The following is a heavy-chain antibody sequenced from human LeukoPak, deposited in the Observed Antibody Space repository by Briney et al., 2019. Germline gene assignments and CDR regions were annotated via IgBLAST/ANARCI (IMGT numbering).Heavy chain of an antibody. CDR2: IIPIFGTA. CDR3: AREWAGRDGYNHY. D-gene: IGHD5-24*01. V-gene: IGHV1-69*06. CDR1: GGTFSSYA. J-gene: IGHJ4*02. Sequence: SVKVSCMASGGTFSSYAISWVRQAPGQGLEWMGGIIPIFGTANCAQKFQGRVTITADKSTSTAYMELSSLRSEDTAVYYCAREWAGRDGYNHYWGQGTLVTVSS.